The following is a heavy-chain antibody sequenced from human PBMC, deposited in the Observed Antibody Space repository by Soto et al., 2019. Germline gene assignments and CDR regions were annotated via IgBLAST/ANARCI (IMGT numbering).Heavy chain of an antibody. J-gene: IGHJ4*02. V-gene: IGHV3-49*04. CDR2: IRSKAYGGTT. D-gene: IGHD6-6*01. CDR1: GFTFGDYA. Sequence: GGSLRLSCPASGFTFGDYAMSWVRQAPGKGLEWVGFIRSKAYGGTTEYAASVKGRFTISRDDSKSIAYLQMNSLKTEDTAVYYCTRGIAARPYWGKGTLVTVAS. CDR3: TRGIAARPY.